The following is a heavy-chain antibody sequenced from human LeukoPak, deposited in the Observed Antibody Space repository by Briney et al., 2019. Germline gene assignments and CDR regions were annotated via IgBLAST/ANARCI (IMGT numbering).Heavy chain of an antibody. D-gene: IGHD3-22*01. Sequence: TGGSLRLSCAASGFTFSGYAMHWVRQAPGKGLEWVAVISYDGSNKYYADSVKGRFTISRDNSKNTLYLQMNSLRAEDTAVYYCAREDSSGYPTFDYWGQGTLVTVSS. CDR1: GFTFSGYA. V-gene: IGHV3-30-3*01. CDR2: ISYDGSNK. CDR3: AREDSSGYPTFDY. J-gene: IGHJ4*02.